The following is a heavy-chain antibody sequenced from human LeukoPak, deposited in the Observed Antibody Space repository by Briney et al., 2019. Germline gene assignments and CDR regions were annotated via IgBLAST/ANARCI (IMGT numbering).Heavy chain of an antibody. CDR1: GFTFSSYS. Sequence: PGGSLRLSCAASGFTFSSYSMNWVRQAPGEGLEWVSSITSSSSYIYYADSVKGRFTISRDNAKNLLYLQMNSLRAEDTAVYYCARDDIPGIPLDYWGQGTLVTVSS. J-gene: IGHJ4*02. CDR3: ARDDIPGIPLDY. CDR2: ITSSSSYI. V-gene: IGHV3-21*01. D-gene: IGHD1-20*01.